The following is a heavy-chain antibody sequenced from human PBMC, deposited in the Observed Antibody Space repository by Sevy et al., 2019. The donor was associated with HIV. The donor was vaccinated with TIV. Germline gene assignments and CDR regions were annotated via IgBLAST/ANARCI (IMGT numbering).Heavy chain of an antibody. CDR3: ARDTSSSGFDI. Sequence: GGSLRLSCAASGFTFSSYSMDWVRQAPGMGLEWVSSISSSSSYIYYADSVKGRFTISRDNAKNSLYLQMNSLRAEDTAVYYCARDTSSSGFDIWGQRTMVTVSS. V-gene: IGHV3-21*01. CDR1: GFTFSSYS. CDR2: ISSSSSYI. J-gene: IGHJ3*02. D-gene: IGHD6-25*01.